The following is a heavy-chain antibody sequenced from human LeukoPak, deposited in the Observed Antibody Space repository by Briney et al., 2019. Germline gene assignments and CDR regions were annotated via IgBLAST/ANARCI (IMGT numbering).Heavy chain of an antibody. V-gene: IGHV3-11*04. Sequence: GGSLRLSCAASGFSFSVYWMRWVRQAPGKGLEWVSYISSSGSTIYYADSVKGRFTISRDNAKNSLYLQMNSLRAEDTAVYYCAREQPFFEDDSRPISALPEGDAFDIWGQGTMVTVSS. CDR2: ISSSGSTI. CDR3: AREQPFFEDDSRPISALPEGDAFDI. J-gene: IGHJ3*02. D-gene: IGHD3-22*01. CDR1: GFSFSVYW.